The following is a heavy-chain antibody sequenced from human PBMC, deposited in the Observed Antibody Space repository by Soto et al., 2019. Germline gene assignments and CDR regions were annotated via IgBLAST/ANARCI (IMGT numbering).Heavy chain of an antibody. D-gene: IGHD1-1*01. CDR1: GGSISSGGYY. J-gene: IGHJ6*02. CDR3: ARGARYKEDMDV. V-gene: IGHV4-31*03. Sequence: QVQLQESCPGLVKPSQTLSLTCTVSGGSISSGGYYWSWIRQHPGKGLEWIGYIYYRGSTYYNPSLKSRVTISVDTSKNQFSLKLSSVTAADTAVYYCARGARYKEDMDVWGQGTTVTVSS. CDR2: IYYRGST.